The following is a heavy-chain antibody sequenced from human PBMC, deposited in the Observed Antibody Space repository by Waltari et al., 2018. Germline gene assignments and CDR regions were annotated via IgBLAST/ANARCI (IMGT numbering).Heavy chain of an antibody. J-gene: IGHJ3*02. Sequence: QVQLQESGPGLVKPSETLSLTCTVSGGPISSSYWSWFRLSAGKGLEWIGRIYTSGSTNYNPSLKSRVTMSVDTSKNQFSLKLSSVTAADTAVYYCARDADDYGGNDAFDIWGQGTMVTVSS. V-gene: IGHV4-4*07. D-gene: IGHD4-17*01. CDR1: GGPISSSY. CDR2: IYTSGST. CDR3: ARDADDYGGNDAFDI.